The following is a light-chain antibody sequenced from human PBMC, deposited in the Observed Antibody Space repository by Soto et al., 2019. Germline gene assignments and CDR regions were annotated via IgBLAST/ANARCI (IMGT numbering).Light chain of an antibody. CDR3: QQYGSSAPIT. Sequence: EIVLTQPPGTLSLSPGERATLSCRASQSVSSSYLTWYQQKPGQAPRLLIYGASSRATGIPDRFSGSGCGTEFTLTISRLEPEDFAVYYCQQYGSSAPITFGQWTRLEIK. CDR1: QSVSSSY. CDR2: GAS. J-gene: IGKJ5*01. V-gene: IGKV3-20*01.